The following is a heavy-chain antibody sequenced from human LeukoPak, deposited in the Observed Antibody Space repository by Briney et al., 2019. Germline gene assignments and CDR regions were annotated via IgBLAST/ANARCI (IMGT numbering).Heavy chain of an antibody. CDR2: ISAYNGNT. Sequence: ASVKVSCKASGYTFTSYGISWVRQAPGQGLEWMGWISAYNGNTNYAQKLQGRVTMTTDTSTSTAYMELRSLRSDDTAVYYCARAYYYDSSGYLARGAFDIWGQGTMVTVSS. V-gene: IGHV1-18*01. D-gene: IGHD3-22*01. CDR3: ARAYYYDSSGYLARGAFDI. CDR1: GYTFTSYG. J-gene: IGHJ3*02.